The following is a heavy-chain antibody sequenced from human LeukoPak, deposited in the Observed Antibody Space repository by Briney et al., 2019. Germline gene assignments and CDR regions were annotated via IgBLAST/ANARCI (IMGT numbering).Heavy chain of an antibody. CDR3: ASRYCSSPSCYLRFDP. CDR1: GYTFTGYY. CDR2: INPNSGGT. V-gene: IGHV1-2*02. D-gene: IGHD2-2*01. J-gene: IGHJ5*02. Sequence: ASVKVSCKASGYTFTGYYMHWVRQAPGQGLEWMGWINPNSGGTNYAQKFQGRVTMTRDTSISTAYMELSRLRSDDTAVYYCASRYCSSPSCYLRFDPWGQGTLVTVSS.